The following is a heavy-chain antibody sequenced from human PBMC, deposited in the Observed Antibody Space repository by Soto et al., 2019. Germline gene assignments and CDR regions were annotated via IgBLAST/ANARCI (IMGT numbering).Heavy chain of an antibody. Sequence: QVQLVQSGAEVKKPGSSVKVSCKASGGTFSSYAISWVRQAPGQGLEWMGGIIPIFGTANYAQKFQGRVTITEDESTSTAYMELSSLRCEDTAVYYCAISGGIPKAILSAIDYWGQGTLVTVSS. V-gene: IGHV1-69*01. D-gene: IGHD2-15*01. CDR2: IIPIFGTA. CDR3: AISGGIPKAILSAIDY. J-gene: IGHJ4*02. CDR1: GGTFSSYA.